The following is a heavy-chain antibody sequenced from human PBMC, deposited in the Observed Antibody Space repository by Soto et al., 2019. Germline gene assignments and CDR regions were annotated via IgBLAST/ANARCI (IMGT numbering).Heavy chain of an antibody. D-gene: IGHD6-19*01. V-gene: IGHV5-51*01. CDR3: ARLTQWAFDI. CDR2: IYPGDSDT. Sequence: SSSSFWFGRVSQMPGKGLEWMGIIYPGDSDTRYSPSFQGQVTISADKSISTAYLQWSSLKASDTAMYYCARLTQWAFDIWGQGTMVTVSS. J-gene: IGHJ3*02. CDR1: SSSSFW.